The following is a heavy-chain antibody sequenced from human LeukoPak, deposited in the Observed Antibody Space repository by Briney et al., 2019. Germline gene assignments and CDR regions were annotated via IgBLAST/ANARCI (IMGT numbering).Heavy chain of an antibody. V-gene: IGHV4-38-2*02. D-gene: IGHD6-19*01. CDR3: ARDLWLVS. CDR2: MYHSGTT. J-gene: IGHJ4*02. Sequence: SETLSLTCTLSGYSISSGYFWGWIRQPPGKGLEWIGSMYHSGTTYYNPSLKSRVTVSVDTSKNQFSLKLSSVTAADTAVYYCARDLWLVSWGQGTLVTVSS. CDR1: GYSISSGYF.